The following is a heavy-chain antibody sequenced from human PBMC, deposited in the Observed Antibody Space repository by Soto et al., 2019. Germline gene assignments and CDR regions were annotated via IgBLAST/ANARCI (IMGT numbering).Heavy chain of an antibody. CDR1: GDSVSSNSAA. Sequence: SQTLSLTCAISGDSVSSNSAAWNWIRQSPSRGLEWLGRTYYRSKWYNDYAVSVKSRITINPDTSKNQFSLQLNSVTPEDTAVYHCASSSADCRSGYYIMLIPWHKGPLVAAS. CDR2: TYYRSKWYN. V-gene: IGHV6-1*01. D-gene: IGHD3-3*01. J-gene: IGHJ5*02. CDR3: ASSSADCRSGYYIMLIP.